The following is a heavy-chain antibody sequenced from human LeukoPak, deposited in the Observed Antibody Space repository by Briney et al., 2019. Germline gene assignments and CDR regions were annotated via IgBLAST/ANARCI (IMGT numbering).Heavy chain of an antibody. CDR2: INPNSGGT. CDR1: GYTFSGYY. V-gene: IGHV1-2*02. D-gene: IGHD1-26*01. CDR3: ARDRGGSYGLYYFDY. Sequence: ASVKVSCKASGYTFSGYYMHWVRQAPGRGLEWMGWINPNSGGTNYAQKFQGRVTMTRDTSISTAYMELSRLRSDDTAVYYCARDRGGSYGLYYFDYWGQGTLVTVSS. J-gene: IGHJ4*02.